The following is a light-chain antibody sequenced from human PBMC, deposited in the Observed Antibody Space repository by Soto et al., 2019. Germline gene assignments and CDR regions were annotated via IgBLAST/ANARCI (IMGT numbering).Light chain of an antibody. J-gene: IGLJ3*02. Sequence: QSLLTQAPSASGTLGQRVTISCSGSSSNIGSNYVYWYQQLPGTAPKLLIHRNNQRPSGVPDRFSGSKSGTSASLAVSGLRSEDEADYYCAAWDDSLSGWVFGGGTKLTVL. CDR3: AAWDDSLSGWV. CDR2: RNN. CDR1: SSNIGSNY. V-gene: IGLV1-47*01.